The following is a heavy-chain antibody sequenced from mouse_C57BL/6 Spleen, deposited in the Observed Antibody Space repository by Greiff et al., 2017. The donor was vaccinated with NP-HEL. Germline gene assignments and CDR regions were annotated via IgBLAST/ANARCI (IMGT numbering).Heavy chain of an antibody. Sequence: EVQLQQSEPELVKPGASVKISCKASGYSFTGYYMNWVKQSPEKSLEWIGEINPSTGGTTYNQKFKAKATLTVDKSSSTAYMQLKSLTSEDSAVYYCARTRSAWFAYWGQGTLVTVSA. D-gene: IGHD1-1*01. CDR3: ARTRSAWFAY. CDR2: INPSTGGT. J-gene: IGHJ3*01. CDR1: GYSFTGYY. V-gene: IGHV1-42*01.